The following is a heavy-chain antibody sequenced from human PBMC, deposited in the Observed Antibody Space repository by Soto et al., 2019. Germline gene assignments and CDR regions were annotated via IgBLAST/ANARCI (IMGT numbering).Heavy chain of an antibody. CDR2: IYYSGST. V-gene: IGHV4-31*03. Sequence: QVQLQESGPGLVKPSQTLSLTCTVSGGSISSGDYYWSWIRQHPGKGLEWIGYIYYSGSTYYNPSLKSRVTISVDTAKNQFSLKRSSVTAADTAVYYCARGNCSGGSCYPKTDFDLEYWGQGALVTVSS. CDR1: GGSISSGDYY. CDR3: ARGNCSGGSCYPKTDFDLEY. J-gene: IGHJ4*02. D-gene: IGHD2-15*01.